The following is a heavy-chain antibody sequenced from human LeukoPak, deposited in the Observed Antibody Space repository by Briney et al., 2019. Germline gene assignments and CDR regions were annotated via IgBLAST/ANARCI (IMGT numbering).Heavy chain of an antibody. J-gene: IGHJ5*02. D-gene: IGHD2-15*01. V-gene: IGHV1-2*02. CDR3: ARDRCSGGSCYSGP. CDR2: INPNSGGT. Sequence: ASVKVSCKASGYTFTGYYMHWVRHAPGQGLEWMGWINPNSGGTNYAQKFQGRVTMTRDTSISTAYMELRSLRSDDTAVYYCARDRCSGGSCYSGPWGQGTLVTVSS. CDR1: GYTFTGYY.